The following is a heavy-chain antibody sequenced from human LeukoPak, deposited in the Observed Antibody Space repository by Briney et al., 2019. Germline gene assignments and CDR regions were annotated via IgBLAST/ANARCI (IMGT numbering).Heavy chain of an antibody. Sequence: PGGSLRLSCAASGFTFSSYGMHWVRQAPGKGLGGVAVIWYDGSNKYYADSVKGRFTISRDNSKNTLYLQMNSLRAEDTAVYYCARDYDFWTVDYWGQGTLVTVSS. J-gene: IGHJ4*02. CDR1: GFTFSSYG. CDR2: IWYDGSNK. V-gene: IGHV3-33*01. D-gene: IGHD3-3*01. CDR3: ARDYDFWTVDY.